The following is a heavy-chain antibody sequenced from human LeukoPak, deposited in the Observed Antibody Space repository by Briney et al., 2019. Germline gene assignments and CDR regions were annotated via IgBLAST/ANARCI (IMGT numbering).Heavy chain of an antibody. D-gene: IGHD6-13*01. CDR1: GFTFSSYA. Sequence: QPGGSLRLSCAASGFTFSSYAMHWVRQAPGKGLEWVAVISYDGSNKYYADSVKGRFTISRDNSKNTLYLQMNSLKPEDTAVYYCARVAEAAAFDSWGQGTLVTVSS. CDR2: ISYDGSNK. V-gene: IGHV3-30*04. CDR3: ARVAEAAAFDS. J-gene: IGHJ4*02.